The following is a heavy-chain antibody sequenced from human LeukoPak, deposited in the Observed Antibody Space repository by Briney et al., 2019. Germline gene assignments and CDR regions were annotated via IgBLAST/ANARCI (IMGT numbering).Heavy chain of an antibody. CDR3: ARVVAAPGWFQH. CDR2: INQSGST. D-gene: IGHD2-15*01. Sequence: ASETLSLTCAVYGGSFSGYYWSWIRQPPGKGLEWMGEINQSGSTNYNPSLQSPVTISLDTSKKQFSLNLSSVTAADTAVYYCARVVAAPGWFQHWGQGTLVTVSS. J-gene: IGHJ1*01. CDR1: GGSFSGYY. V-gene: IGHV4-34*01.